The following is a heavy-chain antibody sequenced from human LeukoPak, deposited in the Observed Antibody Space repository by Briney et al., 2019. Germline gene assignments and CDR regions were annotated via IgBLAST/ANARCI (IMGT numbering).Heavy chain of an antibody. V-gene: IGHV3-74*01. D-gene: IGHD3-10*01. J-gene: IGHJ4*02. CDR2: IISVGSST. CDR1: GFTFISYW. CDR3: ARESGSGSQIDY. Sequence: GGSLRLSCAASGFTFISYWMHWVRQAPGKGLVWVSRIISVGSSTSYADSVKGRFTISRDNAKNTLYLQMNSLRAEDTAVYYCARESGSGSQIDYWGQGTLVTVSS.